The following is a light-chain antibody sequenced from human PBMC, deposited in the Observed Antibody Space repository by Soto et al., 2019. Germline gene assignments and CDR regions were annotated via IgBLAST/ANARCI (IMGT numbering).Light chain of an antibody. V-gene: IGKV3-20*01. CDR3: QQYSRAPLT. J-gene: IGKJ1*01. CDR1: QSVTDNY. CDR2: GAS. Sequence: DIVLTLTPSTLSLSPCPGDTLTCSASQSVTDNYAAWYQQKPGQAPRLVISGASSRTSGIPDRFSASGSGTDFTLTISRLEPEDFAVYYCQQYSRAPLTFGQGTKVDIK.